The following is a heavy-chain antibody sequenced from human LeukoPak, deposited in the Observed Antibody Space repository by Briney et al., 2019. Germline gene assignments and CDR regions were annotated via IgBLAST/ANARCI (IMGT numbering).Heavy chain of an antibody. V-gene: IGHV1-69*02. CDR1: GYTFTGYY. Sequence: ASVKVSCKASGYTFTGYYMHWVRQAPGQGLEWMGRIIPILGIANYAQKFQGRVTITADKSTSTAYMELSSLRSEDTAVYYCARSDRVVVAAIRFDPWGQGTLVTVSS. CDR2: IIPILGIA. CDR3: ARSDRVVVAAIRFDP. D-gene: IGHD2-15*01. J-gene: IGHJ5*02.